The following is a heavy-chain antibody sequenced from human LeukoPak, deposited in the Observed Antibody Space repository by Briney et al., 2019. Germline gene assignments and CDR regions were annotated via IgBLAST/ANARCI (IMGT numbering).Heavy chain of an antibody. D-gene: IGHD6-19*01. V-gene: IGHV4-4*07. CDR2: IHTNGNT. Sequence: SETLSLTCTVSGGSISSYHWSWIRQPAGRGLEWIGQIHTNGNTNYNPPLKSRVTMSIDTPENQVSLTIMSVTAADTAIYYCARRGISTGWTFDYWGQGTLVTVSS. CDR1: GGSISSYH. CDR3: ARRGISTGWTFDY. J-gene: IGHJ4*02.